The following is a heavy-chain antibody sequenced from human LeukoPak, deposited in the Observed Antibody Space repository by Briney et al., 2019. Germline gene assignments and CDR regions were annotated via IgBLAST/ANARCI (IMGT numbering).Heavy chain of an antibody. V-gene: IGHV3-74*01. J-gene: IGHJ4*02. Sequence: GGSLRLSCAASGFTFSSYWMHWVRQAPGKGLVWVARVSSDGRSTTSADSVKGRFSISRDNAKNTLYLQMNGLRTEDTAVYYCARGSDVYYFDYWGQGALVTVSS. CDR2: VSSDGRST. CDR1: GFTFSSYW. CDR3: ARGSDVYYFDY.